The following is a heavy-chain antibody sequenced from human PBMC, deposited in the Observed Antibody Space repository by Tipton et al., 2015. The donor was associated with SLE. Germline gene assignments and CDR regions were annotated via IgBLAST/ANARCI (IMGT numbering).Heavy chain of an antibody. CDR2: ISYSGAT. Sequence: TLSLTCIVSGGSITTRSYYWGWIRQPPGKGLEWIASISYSGATYYNPSLKSRVIISPDTSRNHFSLKLTSVTAADTAVYYCARATDWNLSPDVWGKGTTVTVSS. J-gene: IGHJ6*04. D-gene: IGHD1-7*01. V-gene: IGHV4-39*07. CDR1: GGSITTRSYY. CDR3: ARATDWNLSPDV.